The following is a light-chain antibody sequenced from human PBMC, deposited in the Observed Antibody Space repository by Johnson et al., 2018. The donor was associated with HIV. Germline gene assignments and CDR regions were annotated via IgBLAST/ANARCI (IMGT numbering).Light chain of an antibody. CDR3: GTWDSSLSAGRV. V-gene: IGLV1-51*01. J-gene: IGLJ1*01. CDR2: DNN. Sequence: QSVLTQPPSVSAAPGQKVTISCSGSSSNIGNNYVSWYQQLPGTAPKLLIYDNNKRPSGIPDRFSGSKSGTSATLGITGLQTGDEAYYYCGTWDSSLSAGRVFGTGTKVTV. CDR1: SSNIGNNY.